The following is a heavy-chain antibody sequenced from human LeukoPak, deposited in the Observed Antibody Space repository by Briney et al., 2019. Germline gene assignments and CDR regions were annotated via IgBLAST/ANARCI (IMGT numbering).Heavy chain of an antibody. CDR2: IWDDGSNK. D-gene: IGHD2-2*02. CDR1: GFTFSSYG. CDR3: AGEDCSSTSCYTSKNWFDP. J-gene: IGHJ5*02. Sequence: GGSLRLSCAASGFTFSSYGMHWVRQAPGKGLEWVAVIWDDGSNKYYADSVKGRFTISRDNSKNTLYLQMNSLRAEDTAVYYCAGEDCSSTSCYTSKNWFDPWGQGTLVTVSS. V-gene: IGHV3-33*01.